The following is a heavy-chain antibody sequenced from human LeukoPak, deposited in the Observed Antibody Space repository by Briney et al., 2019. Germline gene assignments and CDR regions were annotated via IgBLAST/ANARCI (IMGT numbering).Heavy chain of an antibody. D-gene: IGHD6-13*01. V-gene: IGHV3-66*02. J-gene: IGHJ4*02. Sequence: GGSLRLSCAASGFSVSSNYMNWVRQAPGKGLEWVSAIYTGGTTYYADSVKGRFTISRDNSKNTLCLQMNSLRAEDTAVYYCARDKLGSGYSNDFDYWGQGTLVTVSS. CDR2: IYTGGTT. CDR1: GFSVSSNY. CDR3: ARDKLGSGYSNDFDY.